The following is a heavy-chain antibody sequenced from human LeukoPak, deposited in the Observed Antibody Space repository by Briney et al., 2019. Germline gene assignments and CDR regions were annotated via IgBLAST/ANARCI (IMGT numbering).Heavy chain of an antibody. J-gene: IGHJ4*02. V-gene: IGHV3-23*01. CDR2: ISGSGGST. CDR1: GFTFSSYA. CDR3: AKGEHYYDSSGPFDY. Sequence: GGSLRLSCAASGFTFSSYAMSWVRQAPGKGLEWVSAISGSGGSTYYADSVKGRFTISRDNPKNTLYLQMNSLRAEDTAVYYCAKGEHYYDSSGPFDYWGQGTLVTVSS. D-gene: IGHD3-22*01.